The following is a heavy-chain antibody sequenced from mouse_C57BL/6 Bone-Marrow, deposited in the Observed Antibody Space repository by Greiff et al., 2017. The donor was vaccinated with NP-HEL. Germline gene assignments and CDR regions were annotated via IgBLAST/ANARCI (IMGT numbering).Heavy chain of an antibody. CDR3: ARSGHYYGSSYRFAY. CDR1: GYTFTSYG. V-gene: IGHV1-81*01. J-gene: IGHJ3*01. Sequence: VQLVESGAELARPGASVKLSCKASGYTFTSYGISWVKQRPGQGLEWIGEIYPRSGNTYYNEKFKGKATLTADKSSSTAYMELRSLTSEDSAVYFCARSGHYYGSSYRFAYWGQGTLVTVSA. D-gene: IGHD1-1*01. CDR2: IYPRSGNT.